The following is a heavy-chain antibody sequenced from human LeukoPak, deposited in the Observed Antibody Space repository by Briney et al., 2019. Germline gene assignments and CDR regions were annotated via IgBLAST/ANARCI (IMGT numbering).Heavy chain of an antibody. CDR1: GYTFTNYA. V-gene: IGHV7-4-1*02. J-gene: IGHJ2*01. D-gene: IGHD3-10*01. CDR3: ARGSGSYSYWYFDL. CDR2: INPNTRNP. Sequence: GASVKVSCKASGYTFTNYAMNWVRQAPGQGLRWMGWINPNTRNPTYAQGFTGRFVFSLDTSVSTAYLQISSLEAEDTAVYYCARGSGSYSYWYFDLWGRGFLVTVSS.